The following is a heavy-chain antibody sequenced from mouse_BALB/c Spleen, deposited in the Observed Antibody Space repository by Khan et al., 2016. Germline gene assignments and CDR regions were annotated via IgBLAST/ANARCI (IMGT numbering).Heavy chain of an antibody. CDR1: GYSITSDYA. Sequence: EVQLQESGPGLVKPSQSLSLTCTVTGYSITSDYAWNWIRQFPGNKLEWMGYISYSGSTSYNPSSKSRISITRDTSKNQFFLQLNSVTTEDKATYYCASRNWDVDYWGQGTTLTVSS. V-gene: IGHV3-2*02. CDR2: ISYSGST. CDR3: ASRNWDVDY. D-gene: IGHD4-1*02. J-gene: IGHJ2*01.